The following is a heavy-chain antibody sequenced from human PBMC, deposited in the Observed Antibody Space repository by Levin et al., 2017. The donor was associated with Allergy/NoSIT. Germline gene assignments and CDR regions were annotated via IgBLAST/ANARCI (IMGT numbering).Heavy chain of an antibody. CDR1: GYTFTSYG. Sequence: EASVKVSCKASGYTFTSYGISWVRQAPGQGLEWMGWISAYNGNTNYAQKLQGRVTMTTDTSTSTAYMELRSLRSDDTAVYYCARDLVVVPAAIKGAFDIWGQGTMVTVSS. CDR2: ISAYNGNT. J-gene: IGHJ3*02. V-gene: IGHV1-18*01. CDR3: ARDLVVVPAAIKGAFDI. D-gene: IGHD2-2*01.